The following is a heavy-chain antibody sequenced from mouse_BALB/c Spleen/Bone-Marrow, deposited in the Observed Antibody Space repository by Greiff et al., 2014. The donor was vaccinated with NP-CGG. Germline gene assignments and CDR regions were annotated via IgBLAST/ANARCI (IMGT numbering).Heavy chain of an antibody. CDR1: GFTFSSYG. D-gene: IGHD1-2*01. V-gene: IGHV5-6*01. CDR2: ISSGGSYT. Sequence: EVNVVESGGDLVKPGGSLKLSCAASGFTFSSYGMSWVRQTPDKRLEWVATISSGGSYTYYPDSVKGRFTISRDNAKNTLYLQMSSLKSEDTAMYYCARNYYGSRHFDVWGAGTTVTVST. CDR3: ARNYYGSRHFDV. J-gene: IGHJ1*01.